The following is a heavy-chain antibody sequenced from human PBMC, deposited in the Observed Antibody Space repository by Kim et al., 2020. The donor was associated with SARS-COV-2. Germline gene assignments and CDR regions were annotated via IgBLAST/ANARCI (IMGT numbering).Heavy chain of an antibody. Sequence: GGSLRLSCAASGFTFSSYSMNWVRQAPGKGLEWVSSISSSSSYIYYADSVKGRFTISRDNAKNSLYLQMNSLKAEDTAVYYCARDWGSGYYKSYYYYYGIDYWGQGTPVTVSS. V-gene: IGHV3-21*01. J-gene: IGHJ6*02. CDR1: GFTFSSYS. CDR2: ISSSSSYI. CDR3: ARDWGSGYYKSYYYYYGIDY. D-gene: IGHD3-3*01.